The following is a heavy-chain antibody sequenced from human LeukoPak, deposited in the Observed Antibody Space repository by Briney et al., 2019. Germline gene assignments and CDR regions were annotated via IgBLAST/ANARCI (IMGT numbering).Heavy chain of an antibody. CDR1: GGSISSSSYY. Sequence: SETLSLTCTVSGGSISSSSYYWGWIRQPPGKGLEWIGRIYYSGSTYYNPSLKSRVTISVDTSKNQFSLKLSSVTAADTAVYYYARLRAFPDYYDSSGLNAFDIWGQGTMVTVSS. D-gene: IGHD3-22*01. J-gene: IGHJ3*02. CDR2: IYYSGST. CDR3: ARLRAFPDYYDSSGLNAFDI. V-gene: IGHV4-39*01.